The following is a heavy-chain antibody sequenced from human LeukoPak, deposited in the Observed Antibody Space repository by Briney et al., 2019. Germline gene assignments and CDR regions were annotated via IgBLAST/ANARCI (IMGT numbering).Heavy chain of an antibody. CDR3: ASPSAVAGTGSRGDAFDI. D-gene: IGHD6-19*01. J-gene: IGHJ3*02. V-gene: IGHV3-21*01. Sequence: GGSLRLSCAASGFTFSSYSMNWVRQAPGKGLEWVSSISSSSSYIYYADSVKGRFTISRDNAKNSLYLQMNSLRAEDTAVYYCASPSAVAGTGSRGDAFDIWGQGTMVTVSS. CDR1: GFTFSSYS. CDR2: ISSSSSYI.